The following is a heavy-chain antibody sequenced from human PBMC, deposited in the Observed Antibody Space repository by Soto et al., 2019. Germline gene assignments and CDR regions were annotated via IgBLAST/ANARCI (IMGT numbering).Heavy chain of an antibody. V-gene: IGHV3-43*01. CDR1: GFAFDYYS. D-gene: IGHD6-19*01. CDR3: AKSQTRIAVAASLDY. J-gene: IGHJ4*02. Sequence: EVQLVESGGFVVQPGGSLRLSCAASGFAFDYYSLHWVRQAPGKGLEWVSLISWDGHSTYYADSVKGRFIISRDNSKNSLYLQMNSLRSEDAAIYYCAKSQTRIAVAASLDYWGQGTLVTVSS. CDR2: ISWDGHST.